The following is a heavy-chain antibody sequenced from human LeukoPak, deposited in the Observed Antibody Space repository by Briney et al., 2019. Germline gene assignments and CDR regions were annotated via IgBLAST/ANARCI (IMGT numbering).Heavy chain of an antibody. CDR1: GFTFSDYY. Sequence: GSLRLSCAASGFTFSDYYMSWIRQAPGKGLEWVSYISSSGSTIYYADSVKGRFTISRDNAKNSLYLQMNSLRAEDTAVYYCAKAKFVGYSSSWYWFDYWGQGTLVTVSS. CDR3: AKAKFVGYSSSWYWFDY. V-gene: IGHV3-11*01. J-gene: IGHJ4*02. D-gene: IGHD6-13*01. CDR2: ISSSGSTI.